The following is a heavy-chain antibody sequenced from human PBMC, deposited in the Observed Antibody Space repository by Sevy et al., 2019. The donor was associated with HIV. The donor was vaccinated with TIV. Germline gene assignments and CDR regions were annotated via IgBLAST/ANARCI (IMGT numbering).Heavy chain of an antibody. J-gene: IGHJ3*02. D-gene: IGHD3-10*01. Sequence: GGSLRLSCTAYGFIFNQFGFHWVRQAPGKGPEWVAFTRYDGTTKYYVDSVKGRFTISRENSKNTLYLQMNNLNPEDTALYHCVKGLGMVQGALLSEDIWGQGTMVTVSS. CDR1: GFIFNQFG. CDR2: TRYDGTTK. CDR3: VKGLGMVQGALLSEDI. V-gene: IGHV3-30*02.